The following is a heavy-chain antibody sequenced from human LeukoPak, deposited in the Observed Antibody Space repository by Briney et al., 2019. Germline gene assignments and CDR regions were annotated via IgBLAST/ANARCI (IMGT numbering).Heavy chain of an antibody. CDR1: AFTFSSYG. D-gene: IGHD2-8*02. Sequence: GGSLRLSCAASAFTFSSYGMHWVRLAPGEGLEWLAFIWSDGSNKYYADSVKGRFTISRDNSKNTLFLQMNSLRVEDTAVHYCAKDTGRDYYYMDVWGKGTTVTISS. CDR2: IWSDGSNK. CDR3: AKDTGRDYYYMDV. J-gene: IGHJ6*03. V-gene: IGHV3-30*02.